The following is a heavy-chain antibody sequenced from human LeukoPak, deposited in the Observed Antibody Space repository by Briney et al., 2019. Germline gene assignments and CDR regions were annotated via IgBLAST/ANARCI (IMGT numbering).Heavy chain of an antibody. V-gene: IGHV2-5*01. Sequence: SGPTLVKPTQTLTLTCTFSGFSLSTSGVGVGWIRQPPGKALEWLALIYWNDDKRYSPSLKSRLTITKDTSKSQVVLTMTNMDPVDTATYYCAHRPGSSWYTVYNIDYWGQGTLVTVSS. CDR3: AHRPGSSWYTVYNIDY. J-gene: IGHJ4*02. CDR1: GFSLSTSGVG. CDR2: IYWNDDK. D-gene: IGHD6-13*01.